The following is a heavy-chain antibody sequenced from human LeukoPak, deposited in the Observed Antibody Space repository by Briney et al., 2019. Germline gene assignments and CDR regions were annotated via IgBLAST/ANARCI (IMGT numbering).Heavy chain of an antibody. Sequence: SQTLSLTCTVSGGSISSGGYYWSWIRQHPGKGREWIGYIYYSGSTYDNPSLKSRVTISVDTSKNQFSLKLSSVTAADTAVYYCARLRFGEEDYWGQGTLVTVSS. J-gene: IGHJ4*02. D-gene: IGHD3-10*01. CDR2: IYYSGST. V-gene: IGHV4-31*03. CDR1: GGSISSGGYY. CDR3: ARLRFGEEDY.